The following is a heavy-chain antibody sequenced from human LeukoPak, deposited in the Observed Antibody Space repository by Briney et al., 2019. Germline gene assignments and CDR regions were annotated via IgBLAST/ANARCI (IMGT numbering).Heavy chain of an antibody. Sequence: KASGTLSLTCAVSGGSISSSNWWSWVRQPPGKGLEWIGEIYHSGSTNYNPSLKSRVTISVDKSKNQFSVRLTSVTAADTAIYYCAKDFVGGARDQGFQDWSQGTLVTISS. CDR1: GGSISSSNW. CDR2: IYHSGST. CDR3: AKDFVGGARDQGFQD. J-gene: IGHJ1*01. V-gene: IGHV4-4*02. D-gene: IGHD1-26*01.